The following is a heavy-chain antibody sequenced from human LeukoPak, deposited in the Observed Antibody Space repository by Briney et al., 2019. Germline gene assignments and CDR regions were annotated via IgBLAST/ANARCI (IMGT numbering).Heavy chain of an antibody. CDR1: GFTFDDYT. V-gene: IGHV3-43*01. D-gene: IGHD2-21*02. J-gene: IGHJ4*02. CDR3: AKDILAYCGGDCYPDY. Sequence: AGGSLRLSCAASGFTFDDYTMHWVRQAPGKGLEWVSLISWDGGSTYYADSVKGRFTISRDNSKNSLYLQMNSLRTEDTALYYCAKDILAYCGGDCYPDYWGQGTLVTVSS. CDR2: ISWDGGST.